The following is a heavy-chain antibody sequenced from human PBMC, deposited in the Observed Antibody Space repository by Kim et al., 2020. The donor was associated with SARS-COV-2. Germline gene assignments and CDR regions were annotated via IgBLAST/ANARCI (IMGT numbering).Heavy chain of an antibody. V-gene: IGHV3-30-3*01. D-gene: IGHD6-13*01. CDR1: GFTFSSYA. CDR3: AREGIAAAEYFDY. J-gene: IGHJ4*02. Sequence: GGSLRLSCAASGFTFSSYAMHWVRQAPGKGLEWVAVISYDGSNKYYADSVKGRFTISRDNSKNTLYLQMNSLRAEDTAVYYCAREGIAAAEYFDYWGQGTLVTVSS. CDR2: ISYDGSNK.